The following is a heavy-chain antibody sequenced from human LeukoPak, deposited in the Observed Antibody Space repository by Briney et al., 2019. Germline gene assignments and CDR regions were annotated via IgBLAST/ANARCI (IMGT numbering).Heavy chain of an antibody. Sequence: SETLSLTCTVSVGSISSYYWSWIRQPAGKGLEWIGRIYTSGSTNYNPSLKSRVTMSVDTSKNQFSLKLTSVTAADTAVYYCARQTVSGLFILPGGQGTLVTVSS. CDR1: VGSISSYY. V-gene: IGHV4-4*07. CDR3: ARQTVSGLFILP. J-gene: IGHJ4*02. CDR2: IYTSGST. D-gene: IGHD3/OR15-3a*01.